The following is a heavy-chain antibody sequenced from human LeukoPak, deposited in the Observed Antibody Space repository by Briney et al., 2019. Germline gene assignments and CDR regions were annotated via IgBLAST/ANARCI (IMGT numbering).Heavy chain of an antibody. CDR1: GFTFNNAW. CDR2: IKSKTDGGTT. D-gene: IGHD3-22*01. CDR3: TTDVIGDYYDSSGYDY. Sequence: GGSLRLSCAASGFTFNNAWMSWVRQAPGKGLEWVGRIKSKTDGGTTDYAAPVKGRFTISRDDSKNTLYLQMNSLKTEDTAVYYCTTDVIGDYYDSSGYDYWGQGTLVTVSS. V-gene: IGHV3-15*01. J-gene: IGHJ4*02.